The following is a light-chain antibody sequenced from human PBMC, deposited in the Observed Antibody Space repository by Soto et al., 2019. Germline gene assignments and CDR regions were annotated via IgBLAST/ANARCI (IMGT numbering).Light chain of an antibody. CDR3: HQYGSSITWT. CDR2: AAS. J-gene: IGKJ1*01. CDR1: QSVTSNY. Sequence: EVVLTQSPGTVSLSPGERATLSCRASQSVTSNYLAWYQQKPVQAPRLLIYAASSRDTGIPDRFSGSGSGTDFTLSISRLEPEDFAVYYCHQYGSSITWTFGQGTKVEIK. V-gene: IGKV3-20*01.